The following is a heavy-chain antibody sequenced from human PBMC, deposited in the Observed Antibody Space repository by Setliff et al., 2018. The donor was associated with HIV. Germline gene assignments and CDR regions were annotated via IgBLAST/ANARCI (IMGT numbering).Heavy chain of an antibody. D-gene: IGHD3-16*01. CDR1: GGSITGYY. CDR2: IYYSGNT. CDR3: ARGGAVSADFDS. J-gene: IGHJ5*01. V-gene: IGHV4-59*12. Sequence: SETLSLTCTVSGGSITGYYWSWIRQPPGKGLEWIGWIYYSGNTRYNPSLKSRVTISLDTSKNRFSLSLNSVTAADTAVYFCARGGAVSADFDSWGQGTLVTVSS.